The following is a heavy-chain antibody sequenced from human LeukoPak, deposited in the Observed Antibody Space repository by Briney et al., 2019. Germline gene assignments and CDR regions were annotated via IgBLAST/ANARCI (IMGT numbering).Heavy chain of an antibody. CDR2: IHPSSGGT. Sequence: SEKVPCKPSGYTFTHHYIHWVPDAPAQGLEAGGCIHPSSGGTNYAQKLQGRVTLSRDTAITTVYLDLTSLTSDDTAVYYCAKTGVRFSQWSAEYLQHWGQGTPVTVSS. CDR3: AKTGVRFSQWSAEYLQH. D-gene: IGHD1-14*01. V-gene: IGHV1-2*02. J-gene: IGHJ1*01. CDR1: GYTFTHHY.